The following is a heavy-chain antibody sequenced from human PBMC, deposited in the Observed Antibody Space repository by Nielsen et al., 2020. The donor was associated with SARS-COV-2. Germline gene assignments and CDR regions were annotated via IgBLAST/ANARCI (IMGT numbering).Heavy chain of an antibody. CDR3: ARDSYDSSGYRYYYYYYGMDV. CDR2: TYYRSKWYN. V-gene: IGHV6-1*01. D-gene: IGHD3-22*01. J-gene: IGHJ6*02. Sequence: QTPSLTRAISGDSVSSNSAAWNWIRQSPPRGLEWLGRTYYRSKWYNDYAVSVKSRITINPDTSKNQFSLQLNSVTPEDTAVYYCARDSYDSSGYRYYYYYYGMDVWGQGTTVTVSS. CDR1: GDSVSSNSAA.